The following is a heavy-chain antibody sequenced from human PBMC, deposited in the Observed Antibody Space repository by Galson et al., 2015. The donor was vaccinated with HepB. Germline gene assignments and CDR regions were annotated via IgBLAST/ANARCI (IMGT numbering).Heavy chain of an antibody. D-gene: IGHD1-26*01. V-gene: IGHV1-18*01. CDR3: ARVSGRGYYAFGY. CDR2: ISAYNGNT. Sequence: SVKVSFKVSGYTLTELSMHWVRQAPGQGLEWMGWISAYNGNTLYAERLQGRVTMTRDTSTTTAYMELRSLTSDDTAVYYCARVSGRGYYAFGYWGQGTPVTVSS. J-gene: IGHJ4*02. CDR1: GYTLTELS.